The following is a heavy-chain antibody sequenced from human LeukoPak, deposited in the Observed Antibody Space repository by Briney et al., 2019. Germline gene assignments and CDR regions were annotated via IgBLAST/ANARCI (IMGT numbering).Heavy chain of an antibody. CDR1: GGSISSGDYY. CDR3: AYSSSWYAGWYFDL. Sequence: PSETLSLTCTVSGGSISSGDYYWSWIRQPPGKGLEWIGYIYYSGSTNYNPSLKSRITISVDTSKNQFSLKLTSVTAADTAVYYCAYSSSWYAGWYFDLWGRGTLVTVSS. D-gene: IGHD6-13*01. CDR2: IYYSGST. V-gene: IGHV4-61*08. J-gene: IGHJ2*01.